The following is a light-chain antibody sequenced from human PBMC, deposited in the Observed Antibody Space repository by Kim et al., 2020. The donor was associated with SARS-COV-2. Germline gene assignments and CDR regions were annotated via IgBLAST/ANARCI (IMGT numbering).Light chain of an antibody. J-gene: IGLJ1*01. V-gene: IGLV1-44*01. CDR2: SNN. CDR3: AAWDDSLNGYYV. CDR1: SSNIGSHP. Sequence: QSVLTQPPSASGTPGQRVTISCSGSSSNIGSHPVNWYQQLPGTAPKLLIYSNNQRPSGVPDRLSGAKSGTSASLAISGLQSEDEADYYCAAWDDSLNGYYVFGTGTKVTVL.